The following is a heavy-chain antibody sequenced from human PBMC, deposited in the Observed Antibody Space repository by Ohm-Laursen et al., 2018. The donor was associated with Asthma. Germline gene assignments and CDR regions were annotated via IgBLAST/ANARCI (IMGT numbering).Heavy chain of an antibody. J-gene: IGHJ1*01. V-gene: IGHV3-69-1*01. CDR2: IYSGGTT. Sequence: SLRLSCTASGFTFSSYGMHWARQAPGKGLEWVSAIYSGGTTYYADSVRGRFTISRDNAKNSVYLQMNSLRAEDTALYYCARIGTEWELPGREYSLHHWGEGTLVTVSS. CDR1: GFTFSSYG. D-gene: IGHD1-26*01. CDR3: ARIGTEWELPGREYSLHH.